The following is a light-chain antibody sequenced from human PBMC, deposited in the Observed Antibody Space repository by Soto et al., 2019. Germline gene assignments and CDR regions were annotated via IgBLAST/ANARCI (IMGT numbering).Light chain of an antibody. CDR3: ATWDDSLSGYI. Sequence: QSVVTQPPSASGTPGQRVTISCSGSTSNIGSNYVYWYQQLPGTAPKLLIYRNNQRPSGVPDRFSGAKSGTSASLAISGLRTEDEADYSCATWDDSLSGYIFGTGTKLT. CDR2: RNN. CDR1: TSNIGSNY. V-gene: IGLV1-47*01. J-gene: IGLJ1*01.